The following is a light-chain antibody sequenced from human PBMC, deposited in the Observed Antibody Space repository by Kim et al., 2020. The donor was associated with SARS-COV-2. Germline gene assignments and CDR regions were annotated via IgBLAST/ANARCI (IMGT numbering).Light chain of an antibody. CDR3: SSFRATKV. Sequence: QSALTQPPSASGSPGQSVTISCTGTRGNLGGHNHVSWYQHHPGKVPKLIIYEVNERPSGVPDRFSGSKSDTTAYLTVSGLQADDEADYYCSSFRATKVFGSGTKVTVL. CDR1: RGNLGGHNH. V-gene: IGLV2-8*01. CDR2: EVN. J-gene: IGLJ1*01.